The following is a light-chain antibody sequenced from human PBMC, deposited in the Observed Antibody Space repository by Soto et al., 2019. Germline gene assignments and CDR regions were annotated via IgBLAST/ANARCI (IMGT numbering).Light chain of an antibody. CDR1: QSVSSTY. J-gene: IGKJ1*01. Sequence: EIVLTQSPGTLSLRPGERATLSCRASQSVSSTYLAWYQQRPGQAPRLLIYGASSRATGIPDRFSGSGSGTDFTLTISRLEPEDFAVYYCHQYSSSTKTFGQGTKVDIK. V-gene: IGKV3-20*01. CDR2: GAS. CDR3: HQYSSSTKT.